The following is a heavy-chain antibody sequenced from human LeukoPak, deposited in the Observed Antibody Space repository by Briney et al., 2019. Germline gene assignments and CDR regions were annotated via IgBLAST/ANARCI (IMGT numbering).Heavy chain of an antibody. J-gene: IGHJ2*01. CDR1: GYTFTSYD. Sequence: VASVKVSCKASGYTFTSYDINWVRQATGQGLEWMGWMNPNSGNTGYAHKFQGRVTMTRNTSISTAYMELSSLRSEDTAVYYCARGSVAGTGSYWYFDLWGRGTLVTVSS. V-gene: IGHV1-8*01. D-gene: IGHD6-19*01. CDR3: ARGSVAGTGSYWYFDL. CDR2: MNPNSGNT.